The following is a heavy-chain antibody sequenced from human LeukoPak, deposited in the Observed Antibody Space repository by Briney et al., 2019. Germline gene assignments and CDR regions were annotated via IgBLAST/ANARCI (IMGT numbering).Heavy chain of an antibody. CDR1: GFTFSSYS. D-gene: IGHD4-17*01. CDR2: ISSSSRYI. Sequence: GGSLRLSCAASGFTFSSYSMNWVRQAPGKGLEWVSSISSSSRYIYYADSVKGRFTISRDNAKNSLYLQMNSLRAEDTAVYYCARTAYGDPDYWGQGTLVTVSP. CDR3: ARTAYGDPDY. J-gene: IGHJ4*02. V-gene: IGHV3-21*01.